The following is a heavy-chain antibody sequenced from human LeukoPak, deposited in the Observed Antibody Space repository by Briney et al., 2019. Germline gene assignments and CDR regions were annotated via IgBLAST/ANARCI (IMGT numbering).Heavy chain of an antibody. V-gene: IGHV3-7*04. CDR1: GFTFNNYW. J-gene: IGHJ4*02. D-gene: IGHD3-22*01. CDR3: ARGEYYYDGGY. CDR2: IKQDGSEK. Sequence: GGSLRLSCVASGFTFNNYWMNWVRQAPGRGLEWVANIKQDGSEKYLVDSVKGRFTISRDNAKNSLYLQMESLRAEDTAVYYCARGEYYYDGGYWGQGTLVTVSS.